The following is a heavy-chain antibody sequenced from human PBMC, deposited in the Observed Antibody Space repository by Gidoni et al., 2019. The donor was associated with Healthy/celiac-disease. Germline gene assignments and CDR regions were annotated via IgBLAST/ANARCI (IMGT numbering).Heavy chain of an antibody. CDR2: ISGSGGST. CDR1: GFTFSSYA. CDR3: AKDRSGYDSEFDY. D-gene: IGHD5-12*01. J-gene: IGHJ4*02. Sequence: EVQLLESGGGLVQPGGSLRLSCAASGFTFSSYAMSWVRQAPGKGLEWVSAISGSGGSTYYADSVKGRFTISRDNSKNTLYLQMYSLRAEDTAVYYCAKDRSGYDSEFDYWGQGTLVTVSS. V-gene: IGHV3-23*01.